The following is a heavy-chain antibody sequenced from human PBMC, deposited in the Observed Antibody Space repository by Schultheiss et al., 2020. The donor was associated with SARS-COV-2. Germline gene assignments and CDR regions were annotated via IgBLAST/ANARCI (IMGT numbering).Heavy chain of an antibody. D-gene: IGHD4-23*01. CDR2: INPNSGST. V-gene: IGHV1-2*02. J-gene: IGHJ4*02. Sequence: ASVKVSCKASGYTFTGHYMHWVRQAPGQGPEWMGWINPNSGSTNYAQKFQGRVTMTRDTSISTAYMELSRLRSDDTAVYYCARGGNSVGYWGQGTLVTVSS. CDR3: ARGGNSVGY. CDR1: GYTFTGHY.